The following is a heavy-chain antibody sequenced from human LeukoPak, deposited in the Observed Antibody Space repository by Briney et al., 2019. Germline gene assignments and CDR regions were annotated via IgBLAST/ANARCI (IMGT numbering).Heavy chain of an antibody. Sequence: GGSPRLSCAASGFTVSSNHMSWVRQAPGKGLEWVSVFYSGGDTYYANSVRGRFTISRDNSKNTLYLQMNSLRAEDTAVYYCARDLSVAARPAFDYWGQGTLVTVSS. CDR2: FYSGGDT. V-gene: IGHV3-66*01. CDR3: ARDLSVAARPAFDY. D-gene: IGHD6-6*01. J-gene: IGHJ4*02. CDR1: GFTVSSNH.